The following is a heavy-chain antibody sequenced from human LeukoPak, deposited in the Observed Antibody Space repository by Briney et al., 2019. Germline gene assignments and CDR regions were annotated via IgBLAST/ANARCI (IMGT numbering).Heavy chain of an antibody. J-gene: IGHJ4*02. D-gene: IGHD4-23*01. CDR2: TYSSGRT. CDR3: ARGVIARGSNDFDY. CDR1: TVSITYIY. V-gene: IGHV4-4*07. Sequence: SEKLSLTCSVSTVSITYIYWVWNPQGAGQGLEGIGRTYSSGRTDDNDSLNSLVTMSVASSKTQFSLKGIPVTAADAAVYYCARGVIARGSNDFDYWGQGTLVTVSS.